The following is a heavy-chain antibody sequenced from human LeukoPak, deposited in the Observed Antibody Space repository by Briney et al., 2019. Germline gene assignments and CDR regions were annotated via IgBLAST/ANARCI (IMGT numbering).Heavy chain of an antibody. Sequence: ASVKVSCKASGYTFTGYYMHWVRQAPGQGLEWMGWINPNSGGTNYAQKFQGRVNMTRDTSISTAYMELSRLRSDDTAVYYCARGGPDSYGFEKRTKNWFDPWGQGTLVTVSS. D-gene: IGHD5-18*01. V-gene: IGHV1-2*02. CDR1: GYTFTGYY. CDR3: ARGGPDSYGFEKRTKNWFDP. CDR2: INPNSGGT. J-gene: IGHJ5*02.